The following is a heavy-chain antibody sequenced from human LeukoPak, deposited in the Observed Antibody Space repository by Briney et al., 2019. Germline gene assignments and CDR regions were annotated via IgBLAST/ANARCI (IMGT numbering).Heavy chain of an antibody. J-gene: IGHJ4*02. V-gene: IGHV3-23*01. CDR2: ISYSGDYT. CDR3: AKDTSIGKYCTNGVCSPFDY. D-gene: IGHD2-8*01. Sequence: GGSLRLSCAGSGFTFSSYAMSWVRQAPGQGLEWVSFISYSGDYTSYADSVRGYFTISRDNSRNTLYLQMISLRPEDTAVDYCAKDTSIGKYCTNGVCSPFDYWGQGTLVTVSS. CDR1: GFTFSSYA.